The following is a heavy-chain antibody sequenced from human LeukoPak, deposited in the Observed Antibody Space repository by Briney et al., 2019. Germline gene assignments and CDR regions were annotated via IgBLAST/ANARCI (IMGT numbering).Heavy chain of an antibody. CDR2: IIPMFGTA. Sequence: SVKVSCKASGGTFSSYAISWVRQAPGQGLEWMGGIIPMFGTANYEQKLQGRVTITAEESKRTAYMELSRLRSEDTAVYYCARSDLYDFWSGYPFDYWGQGTLVTVSS. CDR3: ARSDLYDFWSGYPFDY. CDR1: GGTFSSYA. V-gene: IGHV1-69*13. D-gene: IGHD3-3*01. J-gene: IGHJ4*02.